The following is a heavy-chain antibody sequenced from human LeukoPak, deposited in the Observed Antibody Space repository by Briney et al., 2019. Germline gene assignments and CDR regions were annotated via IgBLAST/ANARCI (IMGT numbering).Heavy chain of an antibody. CDR2: IFYSGTT. V-gene: IGHV4-31*03. CDR3: ARDLGGLGKIDY. CDR1: GGSFSSGGYY. D-gene: IGHD7-27*01. J-gene: IGHJ4*02. Sequence: SQTLSLTCTVSGGSFSSGGYYWSWIRQHPGKGLEWIGYIFYSGTTYYNPSLKSRVIISVDASKNQFSLRLSSVTAADTAVYYCARDLGGLGKIDYWGQGTLVTVSS.